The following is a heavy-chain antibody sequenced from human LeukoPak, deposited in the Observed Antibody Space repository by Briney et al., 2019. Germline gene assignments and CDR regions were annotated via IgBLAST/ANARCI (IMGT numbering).Heavy chain of an antibody. V-gene: IGHV3-74*01. J-gene: IGHJ6*02. CDR1: GFTFSSYW. Sequence: GGSLILSCAASGFTFSSYWMHWVRQAPGKGLVWVSRINSDGSSTSYADSVKGRFTISRDNAKNTLYLQMNSLRAEDTAVYYCARSRSVYGMDVWGQGTTVTISS. CDR3: ARSRSVYGMDV. CDR2: INSDGSST.